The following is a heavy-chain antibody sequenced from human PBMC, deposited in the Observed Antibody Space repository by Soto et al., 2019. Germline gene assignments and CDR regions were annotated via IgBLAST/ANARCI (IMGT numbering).Heavy chain of an antibody. Sequence: GGSLRLSCGASGFPFNTHGMAWVRQAPGKGLEWVSGISGGGDRTQYADGVKGRFTISRDNSKNTVDLQMTSLRAEDTATYYCAKTATYDYAWGDYRYFFDHWGQGTVVTVSS. D-gene: IGHD3-16*02. J-gene: IGHJ4*02. V-gene: IGHV3-23*01. CDR2: ISGGGDRT. CDR1: GFPFNTHG. CDR3: AKTATYDYAWGDYRYFFDH.